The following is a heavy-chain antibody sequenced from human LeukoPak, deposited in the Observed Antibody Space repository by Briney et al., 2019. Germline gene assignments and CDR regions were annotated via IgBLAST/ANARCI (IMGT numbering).Heavy chain of an antibody. CDR1: GGSFSGYY. Sequence: SETLSLTCAVYGGSFSGYYWSWIRQPPGKGLEWIGEINHSGSTNYNPSLKSRVTISVDTSKNQLSLKLSSVTAADTAVYYCARGVYGYSYGYGMDVWGKGTTVTVSS. CDR2: INHSGST. CDR3: ARGVYGYSYGYGMDV. J-gene: IGHJ6*04. V-gene: IGHV4-34*01. D-gene: IGHD5-18*01.